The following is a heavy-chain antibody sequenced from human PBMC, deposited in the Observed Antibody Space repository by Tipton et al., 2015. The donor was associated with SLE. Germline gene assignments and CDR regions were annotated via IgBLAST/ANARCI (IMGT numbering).Heavy chain of an antibody. CDR3: ARARDYGDDY. Sequence: QLVQSGAGVKKPGASVKVSCKASGYTFTAYHVHWGRQAPGQGLEWMGRINPHSGGTNYAQNFQGRVTMTRDTSINTAYMELTNLKSDDTALYYCARARDYGDDYWGQGTRVTVSS. D-gene: IGHD4-17*01. CDR2: INPHSGGT. V-gene: IGHV1-2*06. J-gene: IGHJ4*02. CDR1: GYTFTAYH.